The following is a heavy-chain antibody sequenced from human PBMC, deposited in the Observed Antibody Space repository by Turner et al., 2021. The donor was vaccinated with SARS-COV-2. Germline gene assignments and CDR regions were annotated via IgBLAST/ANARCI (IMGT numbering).Heavy chain of an antibody. Sequence: QVQLVESGGGVVQPGRSLRLSCAASGFTFSSYGMHLVRRAPGKGLGWVAVIWYDGSNKYYADSVEGRFTISRDNSKNTLYLQMNSLRAEDTAVYYCARDLEGAMVTYYYGMDVWGQGTTVTVSS. J-gene: IGHJ6*02. CDR3: ARDLEGAMVTYYYGMDV. V-gene: IGHV3-33*01. CDR2: IWYDGSNK. D-gene: IGHD5-18*01. CDR1: GFTFSSYG.